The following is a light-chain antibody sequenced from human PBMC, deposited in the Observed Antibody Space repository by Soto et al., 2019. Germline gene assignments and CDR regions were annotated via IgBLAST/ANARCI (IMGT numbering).Light chain of an antibody. CDR3: QQRSNWLRT. V-gene: IGKV3-11*01. Sequence: EIVLTQSPATLSLSPGERATLSCRASQSVSSYFAWYQQKPGQAPRLLIYDASKRATGIPARFSGSGSGTDYTLTISSLEPEDFAVYYCQQRSNWLRTFGQGTKVEVK. CDR1: QSVSSY. CDR2: DAS. J-gene: IGKJ1*01.